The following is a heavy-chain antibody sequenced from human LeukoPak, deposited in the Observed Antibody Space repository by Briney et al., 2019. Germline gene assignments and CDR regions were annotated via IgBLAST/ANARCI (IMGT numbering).Heavy chain of an antibody. CDR3: ARHRVDCYDSSGYFY. D-gene: IGHD3-22*01. V-gene: IGHV4-39*01. CDR2: IYYSGST. CDR1: GGSISSSSYY. J-gene: IGHJ4*02. Sequence: PSETLSLTCTVSGGSISSSSYYWGWIRQPPGKGLEWIGSIYYSGSTYYNPSLKSRVTISVDTSKNQFSLKLSSVTAADTAVYYCARHRVDCYDSSGYFYWGQGTLVTVSS.